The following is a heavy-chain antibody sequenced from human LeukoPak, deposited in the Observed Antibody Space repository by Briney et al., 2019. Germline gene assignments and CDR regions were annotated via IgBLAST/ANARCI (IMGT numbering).Heavy chain of an antibody. V-gene: IGHV4-34*01. J-gene: IGHJ1*01. CDR3: ARGGYGNPMTRYFQH. CDR1: GGSFSGYS. Sequence: SETLSLTCAVYGGSFSGYSWNWIRQPPVKGLEWIGEINHSGGTNYNPSLKSRVTISVDTSKKQFSLKLSSVTAADTAVYYCARGGYGNPMTRYFQHWGQGTLVTVSS. D-gene: IGHD3-22*01. CDR2: INHSGGT.